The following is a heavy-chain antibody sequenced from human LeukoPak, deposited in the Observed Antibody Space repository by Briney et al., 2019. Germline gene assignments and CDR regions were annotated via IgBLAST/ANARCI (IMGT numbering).Heavy chain of an antibody. Sequence: TGGSLRLSCAASGFAFSNYGMSWVRQAPGKGLEWVSAISGSGGSAYYADSVKGRFTISRDNSKNTLYLQMNSLRAEDTAVYYCAKDGTITFGGVIASWEYYYMDVWGKGTTVTISS. D-gene: IGHD3-16*02. J-gene: IGHJ6*03. CDR3: AKDGTITFGGVIASWEYYYMDV. CDR1: GFAFSNYG. CDR2: ISGSGGSA. V-gene: IGHV3-23*01.